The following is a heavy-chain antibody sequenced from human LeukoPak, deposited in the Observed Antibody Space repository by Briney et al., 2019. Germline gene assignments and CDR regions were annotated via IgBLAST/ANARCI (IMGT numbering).Heavy chain of an antibody. V-gene: IGHV4-34*01. D-gene: IGHD3-22*01. Sequence: PSETLSLTCAVSGGSFSGYYWSWIRQPPGKGLEWVGEIYHSGSTNYNPSLKSRVTISVDTSKNQFSLKLSSVTAADMAVYYGARGKGRARGAYYYESSGYYCFDCWGQG. J-gene: IGHJ4*02. CDR2: IYHSGST. CDR3: ARGKGRARGAYYYESSGYYCFDC. CDR1: GGSFSGYY.